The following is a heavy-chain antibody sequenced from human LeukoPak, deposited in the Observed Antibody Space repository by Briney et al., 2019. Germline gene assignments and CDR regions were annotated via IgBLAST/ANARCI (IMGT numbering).Heavy chain of an antibody. CDR2: IYPNSGGT. CDR3: ARSEQFPYYMDV. J-gene: IGHJ6*03. CDR1: AYTFTGYY. V-gene: IGHV1-2*02. D-gene: IGHD6-19*01. Sequence: ASVKISCKASAYTFTGYYMHWVRQAPGQGLEWMGWIYPNSGGTNYAQKFQGRVTMTRDTSISTAYMELSRLRSDDTAVYYCARSEQFPYYMDVWGKGTTVTVSS.